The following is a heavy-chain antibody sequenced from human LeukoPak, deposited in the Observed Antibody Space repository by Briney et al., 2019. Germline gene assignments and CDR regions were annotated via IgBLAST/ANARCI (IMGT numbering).Heavy chain of an antibody. V-gene: IGHV4-39*07. CDR1: GGSLRSSSYY. CDR2: IYYSGST. Sequence: PSETLSLTCTVSGGSLRSSSYYSGCIRQPPGKGREWIGCIYYSGSTYYNPSLKSRLTLSVDTSKNQSSLKLRSVPAADTAVNFWATARRWCSDTSCYDYWGQGTLVTFS. J-gene: IGHJ4*02. D-gene: IGHD2-2*01. CDR3: ATARRWCSDTSCYDY.